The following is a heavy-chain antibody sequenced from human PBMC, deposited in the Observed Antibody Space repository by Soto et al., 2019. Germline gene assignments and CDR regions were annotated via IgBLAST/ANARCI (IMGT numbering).Heavy chain of an antibody. D-gene: IGHD3-10*01. CDR1: GFTFSSYA. V-gene: IGHV3-23*01. CDR3: AKDAPRSGSYYITAIQRYYFDY. CDR2: ISGSGGST. Sequence: GGSLRLSCAASGFTFSSYAMSWVRQAPGKGLEWVSAISGSGGSTYYADSVKGRFTISRDNSKNTLYLQMNSLRAEDTAVYYCAKDAPRSGSYYITAIQRYYFDYWGQGTLVTVSS. J-gene: IGHJ4*02.